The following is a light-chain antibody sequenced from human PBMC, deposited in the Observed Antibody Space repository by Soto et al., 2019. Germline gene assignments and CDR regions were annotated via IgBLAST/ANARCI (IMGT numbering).Light chain of an antibody. CDR2: AAS. V-gene: IGKV1-39*01. J-gene: IGKJ2*02. CDR1: QSISSY. Sequence: DIQMTQSPSSLSASVGDRVTLTCRASQSISSYLNWYQQKTGKAPKLLIYAASSLQSGVPSRFSGSGAGTDFTLTISSRQPEDFETYYCQQSYSTPRGTFGQGTKLEIK. CDR3: QQSYSTPRGT.